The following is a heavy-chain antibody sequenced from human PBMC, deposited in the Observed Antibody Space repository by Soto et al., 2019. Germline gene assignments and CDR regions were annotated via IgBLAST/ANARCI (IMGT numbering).Heavy chain of an antibody. CDR3: STSLYCSTTRCYYYYGLDV. CDR1: GGTFSSHS. J-gene: IGHJ6*02. D-gene: IGHD2-2*01. CDR2: IIPIFGTE. Sequence: QVQLVQSGAEVKKPGSSVKVSCKVSGGTFSSHSINWVRQAPGQGPEWMGGIIPIFGTENYAQKFQGRVTITADESTSTAYTELSSLTSEDTALYYCSTSLYCSTTRCYYYYGLDVWGQGTTVIVSS. V-gene: IGHV1-69*01.